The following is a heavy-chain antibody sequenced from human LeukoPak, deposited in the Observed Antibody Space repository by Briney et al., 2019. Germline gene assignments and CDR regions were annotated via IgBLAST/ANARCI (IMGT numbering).Heavy chain of an antibody. V-gene: IGHV4-34*01. CDR1: GGSFSGYY. J-gene: IGHJ5*02. CDR2: ISHSGST. Sequence: SETLSLTCAVYGGSFSGYYWSWIRQPPGKGLEWIGEISHSGSTNYNPSLKSRVTISVDTSKNQFSLKLSSVTAADTAVYYCARGSPYSSGWYGAWGQGTLVTVSS. CDR3: ARGSPYSSGWYGA. D-gene: IGHD6-19*01.